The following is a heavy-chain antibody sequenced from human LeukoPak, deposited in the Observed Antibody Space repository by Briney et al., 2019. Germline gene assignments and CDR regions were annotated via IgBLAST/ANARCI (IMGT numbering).Heavy chain of an antibody. J-gene: IGHJ5*02. D-gene: IGHD6-13*01. CDR3: ARGWVSSSRRDINWFDP. CDR2: INHSGST. Sequence: SENLSLTCAVFGGSFSGYYWSWIRQPPGKGLDWIGEINHSGSTNYNPSLKSRVTISVDTSKNQFSLKLSSVTAADTAVYYCARGWVSSSRRDINWFDPWGQGTLVTVSS. CDR1: GGSFSGYY. V-gene: IGHV4-34*01.